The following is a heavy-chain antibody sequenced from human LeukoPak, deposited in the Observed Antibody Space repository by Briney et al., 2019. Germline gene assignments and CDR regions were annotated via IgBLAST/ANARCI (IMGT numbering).Heavy chain of an antibody. J-gene: IGHJ4*01. CDR1: GYTFTGYY. CDR3: EGMNIRSSFRYFDY. D-gene: IGHD6-6*01. V-gene: IGHV1-2*02. CDR2: INPNSWGT. Sequence: ASVKVSCKASGYTFTGYYMHWVRQAPGQGLEWVGWINPNSWGTHNAQKFQGRVTMNRDTSISTAYMALSRLRYEETAACYSEGMNIRSSFRYFDYWGQGTLGTGSS.